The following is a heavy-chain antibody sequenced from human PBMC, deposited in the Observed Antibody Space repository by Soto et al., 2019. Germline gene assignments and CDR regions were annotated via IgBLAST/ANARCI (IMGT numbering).Heavy chain of an antibody. CDR3: ATELGENPASPFDA. D-gene: IGHD3-10*01. J-gene: IGHJ4*02. V-gene: IGHV1-69*01. CDR1: GVTFSSET. Sequence: QVQLVQSGADVKKPGSSVKVSCQASGVTFSSETLGWVRQAPGQGLEWVGGIIPLFGTASYAQKFQGRVTITADESTSTVYMELSILRSDDTAVYFCATELGENPASPFDAWGQGTLVTVSS. CDR2: IIPLFGTA.